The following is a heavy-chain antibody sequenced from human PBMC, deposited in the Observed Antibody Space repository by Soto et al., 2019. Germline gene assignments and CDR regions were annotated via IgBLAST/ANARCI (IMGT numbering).Heavy chain of an antibody. CDR2: ISTDGTEK. J-gene: IGHJ6*02. Sequence: SGGSLRLSCVASGFTFSSYVIHWVRQAPGKGLEWVALISTDGTEKHYPGSVRGRFTISRDNSKNTLYLQMNSLRAEDTAVYYCARDVGPLVPAAGGNYYYYYGMDVWGQGTTVTVSS. V-gene: IGHV3-30-3*01. CDR1: GFTFSSYV. D-gene: IGHD2-2*01. CDR3: ARDVGPLVPAAGGNYYYYYGMDV.